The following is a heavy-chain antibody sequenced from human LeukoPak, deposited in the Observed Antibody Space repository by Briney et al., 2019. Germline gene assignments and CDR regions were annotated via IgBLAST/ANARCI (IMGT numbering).Heavy chain of an antibody. J-gene: IGHJ3*02. V-gene: IGHV3-48*01. Sequence: QPGRSLRLSCAASGFTFSTYSMNWVRQAPGKGLEWVSYISGSSTIYYADSVKGRFTISRDNAKNSLYLQMNSLRAEDTAVYYCAKDWVLNRYCSGGSCYADDAFDIWGQGTMVTVSS. CDR2: ISGSSTI. CDR3: AKDWVLNRYCSGGSCYADDAFDI. CDR1: GFTFSTYS. D-gene: IGHD2-15*01.